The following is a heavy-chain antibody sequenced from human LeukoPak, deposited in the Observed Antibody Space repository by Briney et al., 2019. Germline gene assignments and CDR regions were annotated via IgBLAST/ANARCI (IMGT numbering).Heavy chain of an antibody. CDR1: GGSISTYY. D-gene: IGHD2-2*01. CDR3: ARGHLLSDY. Sequence: SETLSLTCTVSGGSISTYYWTWIRQPPGKGLEWIGYVYYSGSTNYNPSLKSRVTISVDTSKNQFSLKLSSVTAADTAVYYCARGHLLSDYWGQGTLVTVSS. V-gene: IGHV4-59*01. CDR2: VYYSGST. J-gene: IGHJ4*02.